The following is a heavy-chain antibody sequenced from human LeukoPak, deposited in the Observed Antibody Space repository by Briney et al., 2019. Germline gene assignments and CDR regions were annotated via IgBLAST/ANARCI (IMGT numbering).Heavy chain of an antibody. D-gene: IGHD6-19*01. CDR3: ARDRGSGWSGNWFDP. J-gene: IGHJ5*02. CDR1: GGSISSYY. CDR2: IYTSGST. Sequence: PSETLSLTCTVSGGSISSYYWSWIRQPAGKGLEWIGRIYTSGSTNYNTSLKCRVTMSVDTSKNQFSLKLSSVTAADTAVYYCARDRGSGWSGNWFDPWGQGTLVTVSS. V-gene: IGHV4-4*07.